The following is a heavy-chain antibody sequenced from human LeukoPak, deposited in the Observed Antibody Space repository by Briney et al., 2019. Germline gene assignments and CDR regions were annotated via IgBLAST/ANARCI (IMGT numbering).Heavy chain of an antibody. Sequence: GGSLRLSCAASGFTFSSYAMSWVRQAPGKGLEWVSAISGSGGSTYYADSVKGRFTISRDNSKDTLYLQMNSLRAEDTAVYYCAKSAGFVVVTAIGYWGQGTLVTVSS. V-gene: IGHV3-23*01. CDR3: AKSAGFVVVTAIGY. D-gene: IGHD2-21*02. J-gene: IGHJ4*02. CDR2: ISGSGGST. CDR1: GFTFSSYA.